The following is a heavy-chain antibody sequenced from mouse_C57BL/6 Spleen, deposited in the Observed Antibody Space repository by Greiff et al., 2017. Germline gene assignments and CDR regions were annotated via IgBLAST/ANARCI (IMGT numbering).Heavy chain of an antibody. V-gene: IGHV1-52*01. Sequence: QVQLQQPGAELVRPGSSVKLSCKASGYTFTSYWMHWVKQRPIQGLEWIGNIDPSDSETHYNQKFKDKATLTVDKSASTAYMQLSSLTSEDSAVYYCARWAITTNYFDYWGQGTTLTVSS. CDR1: GYTFTSYW. CDR3: ARWAITTNYFDY. J-gene: IGHJ2*01. D-gene: IGHD1-1*01. CDR2: IDPSDSET.